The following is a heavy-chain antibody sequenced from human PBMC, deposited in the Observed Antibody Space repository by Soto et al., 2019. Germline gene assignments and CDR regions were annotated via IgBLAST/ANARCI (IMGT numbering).Heavy chain of an antibody. J-gene: IGHJ4*02. V-gene: IGHV4-34*01. D-gene: IGHD2-15*01. CDR3: ARGSDIVVVVAATPGFDY. CDR2: INHSGST. CDR1: GGSFSGYY. Sequence: QVQLQQWGAGLLQPSETLSLTCAVYGGSFSGYYWSWIRQPPGKGLEWIGEINHSGSTNYNPSLKSRVTISVDTSKTQCSLRLSSVTDADTAVYYCARGSDIVVVVAATPGFDYWGQGTLVTVS.